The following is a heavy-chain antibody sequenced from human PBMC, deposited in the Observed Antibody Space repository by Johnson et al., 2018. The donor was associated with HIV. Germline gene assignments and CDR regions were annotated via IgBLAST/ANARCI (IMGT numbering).Heavy chain of an antibody. CDR2: IRSKTDGGTT. CDR1: GFTFSGSA. D-gene: IGHD4-17*01. CDR3: TTDRGNGDYDAFDI. Sequence: VQLVESGGGLVQPGGSLKLSCAASGFTFSGSAMHWVRQASGKGLEWVGRIRSKTDGGTTDYAAPVKGRFTISRDDSKNTLYLQMNSLKTEDTAVYYCTTDRGNGDYDAFDIWGQGTMVTVSS. V-gene: IGHV3-15*01. J-gene: IGHJ3*02.